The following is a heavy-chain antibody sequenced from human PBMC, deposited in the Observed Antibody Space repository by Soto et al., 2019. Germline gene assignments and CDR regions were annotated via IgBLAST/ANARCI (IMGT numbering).Heavy chain of an antibody. CDR2: INQDGSDK. V-gene: IGHV3-7*05. CDR1: GFTFRTYW. CDR3: ARDGSSSWYSYDYHGMDV. D-gene: IGHD6-13*01. J-gene: IGHJ6*02. Sequence: EVQLVESGGGLVQPGGSLRLSCGASGFTFRTYWLSWVRQVPGKGLEWVANINQDGSDKNYLDSVKGRFTISRDNAEHSLYLQMSSMRAEDTALYYCARDGSSSWYSYDYHGMDVWGQGTTVTVSS.